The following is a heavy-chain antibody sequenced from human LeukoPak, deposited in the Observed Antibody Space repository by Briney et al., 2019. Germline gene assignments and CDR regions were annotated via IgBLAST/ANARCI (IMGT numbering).Heavy chain of an antibody. Sequence: GGSLRLSCAASGFTFRSYGMHWVRQAPGKGLEWVAAIHYDGSNQYYADSVKGRFTISRDNSKSTLYLQMNSLRAEDTAVYHCVRGGGGKFDYWGQGTLVTVSS. D-gene: IGHD1-26*01. CDR1: GFTFRSYG. CDR2: IHYDGSNQ. V-gene: IGHV3-33*01. J-gene: IGHJ4*02. CDR3: VRGGGGKFDY.